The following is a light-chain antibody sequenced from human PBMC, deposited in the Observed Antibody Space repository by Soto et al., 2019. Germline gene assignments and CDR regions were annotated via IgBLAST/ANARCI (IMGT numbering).Light chain of an antibody. Sequence: EVLLTQSQATLSVSPGAIVTLSCRASQSINTFFAWYQQKPGQAPRLLIYDASSRAAGVPARFSGRGSGTDFTLTINSLEPDDFAVYHCQQHSICPLTFGGGTRVE. J-gene: IGKJ4*01. V-gene: IGKV3-11*01. CDR1: QSINTF. CDR2: DAS. CDR3: QQHSICPLT.